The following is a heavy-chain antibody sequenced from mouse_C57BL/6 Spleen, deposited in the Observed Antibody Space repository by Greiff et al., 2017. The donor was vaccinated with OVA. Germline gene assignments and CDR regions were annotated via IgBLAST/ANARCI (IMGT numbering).Heavy chain of an antibody. CDR3: AKGVVGDYAMDY. Sequence: EVQLQQSGPELVKPGASVKISCKASGYTFTDYYMNWVKQSHGKSLEWIGDINPNNGGTSYNQKFKGKATLTVDKSSSTAYMELRSLTSEDSAVYYCAKGVVGDYAMDYWGQGTSVTVSS. V-gene: IGHV1-26*01. D-gene: IGHD1-1*02. CDR2: INPNNGGT. J-gene: IGHJ4*01. CDR1: GYTFTDYY.